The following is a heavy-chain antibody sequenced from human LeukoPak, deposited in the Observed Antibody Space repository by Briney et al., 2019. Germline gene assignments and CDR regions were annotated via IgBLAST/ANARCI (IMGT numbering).Heavy chain of an antibody. CDR1: GYSFTSYW. Sequence: GESLKISCKGSGYSFTSYWIGWMRQMPGKGLEWMGIIYPGDSDTRYSPSFLGQVTISADKSISTAYLQWSSLKASDTAMYYCARRILGYCSSTSCYGIFYWFDPWGQGTLVTVSS. D-gene: IGHD2-2*03. V-gene: IGHV5-51*01. J-gene: IGHJ5*02. CDR2: IYPGDSDT. CDR3: ARRILGYCSSTSCYGIFYWFDP.